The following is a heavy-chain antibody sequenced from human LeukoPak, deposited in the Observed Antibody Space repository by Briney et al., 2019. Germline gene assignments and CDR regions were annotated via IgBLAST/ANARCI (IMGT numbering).Heavy chain of an antibody. CDR2: ISGSGGST. CDR3: AKDGSPTYYYYGMDV. Sequence: GGSLRLSCAASGFTVSSNDMSWVRQAPGKGLEWVSAISGSGGSTYYADSVKGRFTISRDNSKNTLYLQMNSLRAEDTAVYYCAKDGSPTYYYYGMDVWGQGTTVTVSS. D-gene: IGHD2-2*03. J-gene: IGHJ6*02. CDR1: GFTVSSND. V-gene: IGHV3-23*01.